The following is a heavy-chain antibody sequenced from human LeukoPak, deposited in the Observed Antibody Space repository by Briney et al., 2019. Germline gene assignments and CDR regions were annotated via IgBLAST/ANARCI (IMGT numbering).Heavy chain of an antibody. Sequence: ASVTVSCKVSGYTLTELSMHWVRQAPGKGLEWMGGFDPEDGETIYAQKFQGRVTMTEDTSTDTAYMELSSLRSEDTAVYYCATLGSGWYYFDYWGQGTLVTVSS. D-gene: IGHD6-19*01. CDR3: ATLGSGWYYFDY. V-gene: IGHV1-24*01. J-gene: IGHJ4*02. CDR2: FDPEDGET. CDR1: GYTLTELS.